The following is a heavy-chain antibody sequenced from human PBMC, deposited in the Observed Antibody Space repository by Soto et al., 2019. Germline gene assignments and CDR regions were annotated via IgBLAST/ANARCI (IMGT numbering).Heavy chain of an antibody. CDR1: GYSFTTSG. CDR2: ISTYNGNT. CDR3: ARRLYGDYDY. V-gene: IGHV1-18*01. D-gene: IGHD4-17*01. Sequence: QAQLVQSGAEVKEPGASVKVSGKSSGYSFTTSGITWVRQAPGQGLEWMGWISTYNGNTNYAQKLQDRVTLTTDTSTSTAYTELRSRRSDDTAVYYCARRLYGDYDYWGQGTLVTVSS. J-gene: IGHJ4*02.